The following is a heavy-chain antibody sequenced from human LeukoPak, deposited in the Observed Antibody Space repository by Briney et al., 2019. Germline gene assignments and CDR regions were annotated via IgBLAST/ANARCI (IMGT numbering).Heavy chain of an antibody. D-gene: IGHD3-10*01. V-gene: IGHV4-61*02. CDR3: SRDEKSGSGSYYHY. CDR1: GGSISSGSYY. Sequence: ASQTLSLTCTVSGGSISSGSYYWSWIRQPAGKGLEWIGRIYTSGSTNYNPSLKSRVTMSVDTSKNQFSLKLSSVTAADTAVYYCSRDEKSGSGSYYHYGGQGTLVTVSS. J-gene: IGHJ4*02. CDR2: IYTSGST.